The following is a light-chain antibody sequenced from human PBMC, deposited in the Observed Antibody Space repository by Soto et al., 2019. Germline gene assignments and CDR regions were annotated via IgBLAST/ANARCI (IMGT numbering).Light chain of an antibody. CDR1: SSDVGSFNL. Sequence: QSALTQPASVSGSPGQSITISCTGTSSDVGSFNLVSWYQQHPGKAPKLMIYEVSKRPSGVSNRFSGSKSGNTASLTISRLQAEDEADYYCCSYARRNTYVFGTGTKVTVL. CDR3: CSYARRNTYV. V-gene: IGLV2-23*02. J-gene: IGLJ1*01. CDR2: EVS.